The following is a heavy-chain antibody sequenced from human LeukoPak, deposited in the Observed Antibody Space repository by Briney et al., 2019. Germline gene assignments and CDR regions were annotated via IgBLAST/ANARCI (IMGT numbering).Heavy chain of an antibody. D-gene: IGHD3-22*01. CDR3: ARGRPYYYDSSGYYPY. CDR1: GGSISSYY. J-gene: IGHJ4*02. CDR2: IYYSGST. V-gene: IGHV4-59*01. Sequence: PSETLSLTCTVSGGSISSYYWSWIRQPPGKGLEWIGYIYYSGSTNYNPSLKSRVTISVDTSKNQFSLKLSSVTAADTAVYYCARGRPYYYDSSGYYPYWGQGTLVTVSS.